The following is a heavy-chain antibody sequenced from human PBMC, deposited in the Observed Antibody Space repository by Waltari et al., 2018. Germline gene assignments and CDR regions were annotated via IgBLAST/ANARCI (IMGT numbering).Heavy chain of an antibody. CDR1: GGTFSSYA. CDR3: ARVDPCALGEPTMDV. D-gene: IGHD1-26*01. CDR2: ISPLVGTA. Sequence: QVQLVQSGAEVKKPGSSVKVSCKASGGTFSSYAISWVRQAPGQGLEWMGGISPLVGTANYAQKCQGRGTITADESTSTAYMELSSLRSEDTAVDYCARVDPCALGEPTMDVWGQGTTVTISS. V-gene: IGHV1-69*01. J-gene: IGHJ6*02.